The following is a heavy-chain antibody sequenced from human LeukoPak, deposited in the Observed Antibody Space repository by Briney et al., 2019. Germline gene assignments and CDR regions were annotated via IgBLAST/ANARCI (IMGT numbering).Heavy chain of an antibody. J-gene: IGHJ4*02. D-gene: IGHD5-18*01. CDR3: AKDIRGYSYGQGPDY. CDR1: GFTFDDYT. CDR2: ISWDGGST. Sequence: PGGSLRLSCAASGFTFDDYTMHWVRQAPGKGLEWVSLISWDGGSTYCADSVKGRFTISRDNSKNSLYLQMNSLRTEDTALYYCAKDIRGYSYGQGPDYWGQGTLVTVSS. V-gene: IGHV3-43*01.